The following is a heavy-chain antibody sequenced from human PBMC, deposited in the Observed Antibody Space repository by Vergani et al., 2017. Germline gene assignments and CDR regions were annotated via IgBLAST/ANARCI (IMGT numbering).Heavy chain of an antibody. V-gene: IGHV3-30*02. CDR1: GFTFSSYG. CDR2: IRYDGSNK. D-gene: IGHD6-6*01. Sequence: QVQLVESGGGVVQPGGSLRLSCAASGFTFSSYGMHWVRQAPGKGLEWVAFIRYDGSNKYYADSVKGRFTLSRDNSKNTLYLQMNSLRAGDTAVYYCAKDHIGSSSGGDYYYGMNVWGQGTTVTVSS. CDR3: AKDHIGSSSGGDYYYGMNV. J-gene: IGHJ6*02.